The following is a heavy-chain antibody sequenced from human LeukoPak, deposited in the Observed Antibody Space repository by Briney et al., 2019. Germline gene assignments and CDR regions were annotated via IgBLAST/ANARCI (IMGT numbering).Heavy chain of an antibody. D-gene: IGHD2-2*01. CDR3: ARDEVWQDCSSTSCYGDNWFDP. CDR1: GYTFTSYG. J-gene: IGHJ5*02. CDR2: ISAYNGNT. Sequence: ASVKVSCKASGYTFTSYGISWVRQAPGQGLEWMGWISAYNGNTNYAQKLQGRVTMTTDTPTSTAYMELRSLRSDDTAVYYCARDEVWQDCSSTSCYGDNWFDPWGQGTLVTVSS. V-gene: IGHV1-18*01.